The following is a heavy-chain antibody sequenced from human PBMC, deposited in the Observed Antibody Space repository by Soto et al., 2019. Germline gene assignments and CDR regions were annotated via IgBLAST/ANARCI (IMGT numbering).Heavy chain of an antibody. V-gene: IGHV3-23*01. Sequence: PGGSLRLSCAASGFTFSSYAMSWVRQAPGKGLEWVSAISGSGGSTYYADSVKGRFTISRDNSKNTLYLQMNSLRAEDTAVYYCATRGDFWSGYSDFDYWGQGTLVTVSS. J-gene: IGHJ4*02. CDR2: ISGSGGST. CDR1: GFTFSSYA. CDR3: ATRGDFWSGYSDFDY. D-gene: IGHD3-3*01.